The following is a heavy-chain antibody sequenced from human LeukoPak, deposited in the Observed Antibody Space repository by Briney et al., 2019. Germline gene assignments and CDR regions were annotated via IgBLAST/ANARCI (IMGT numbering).Heavy chain of an antibody. D-gene: IGHD1-26*01. CDR3: ARELIVGDAFDI. Sequence: QSGGSLRLSCAASGFTFSSYALHWVRQAPGKGLEWVAVISFDGSSKYYADSVKGRFTMSRDDSKSTLYLQMNSLRAEDTAVYYCARELIVGDAFDIWGQGTMVTVSS. CDR2: ISFDGSSK. V-gene: IGHV3-30-3*01. J-gene: IGHJ3*02. CDR1: GFTFSSYA.